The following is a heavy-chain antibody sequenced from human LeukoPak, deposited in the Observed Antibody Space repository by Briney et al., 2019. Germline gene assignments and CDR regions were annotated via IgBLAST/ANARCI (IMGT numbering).Heavy chain of an antibody. V-gene: IGHV3-30*02. CDR2: IRYDGSNK. J-gene: IGHJ6*03. CDR3: AKDGDYGGQGDYYYYYMDV. CDR1: GFTFSSYG. Sequence: GGSLRLSCAASGFTFSSYGMHWVRQAPGKGLEWVAFIRYDGSNKYYADSVKGRFTISRDNSKNTLYLQMNSLRAEDTAVYYCAKDGDYGGQGDYYYYYMDVWGKGTTVTVSS. D-gene: IGHD4-23*01.